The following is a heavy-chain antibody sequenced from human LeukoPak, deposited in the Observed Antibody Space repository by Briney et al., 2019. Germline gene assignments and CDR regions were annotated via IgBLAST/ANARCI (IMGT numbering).Heavy chain of an antibody. Sequence: ASVQVACKTSGYTFTSYHMHWVRQAAGQVLEWVAIIKSTGDTTVYAQKFEGRVTVTRDTSTSTVYMDMSSLRSEDTAVYYCVREDAHTYYFDFWGPGTLVTVSS. J-gene: IGHJ4*02. V-gene: IGHV1-46*01. CDR1: GYTFTSYH. CDR3: VREDAHTYYFDF. D-gene: IGHD2-2*01. CDR2: IKSTGDTT.